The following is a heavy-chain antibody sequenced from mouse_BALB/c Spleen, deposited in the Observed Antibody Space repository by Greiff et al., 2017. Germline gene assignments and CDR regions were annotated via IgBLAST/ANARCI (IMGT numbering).Heavy chain of an antibody. Sequence: QVQLKESGPGLVAPSQSLSITCTVSGFSLTSYGVHWVRQPPGKGLEWLGVIWAGGSTNYNSALMSRLSISKDNSKSQVFLKMNSLQTDDTAMYYGARAAPGGYGYYAMDYWGQGTSVTVSS. CDR3: ARAAPGGYGYYAMDY. V-gene: IGHV2-9*02. CDR1: GFSLTSYG. CDR2: IWAGGST. J-gene: IGHJ4*01. D-gene: IGHD1-2*01.